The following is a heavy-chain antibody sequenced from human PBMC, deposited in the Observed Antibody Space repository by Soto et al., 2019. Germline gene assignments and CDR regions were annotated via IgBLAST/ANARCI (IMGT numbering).Heavy chain of an antibody. V-gene: IGHV3-11*06. D-gene: IGHD6-13*01. J-gene: IGHJ6*02. Sequence: SQTLSDAGRGVTESKYYMSSIHQEPGKGLEWVSYISSSSSYTNYADSVKGRFTISRDNAKNSLYLQMNSLRAEDTAVYYCARKAAAGTFSVMDVRGQGTTVTVSS. CDR3: ARKAAAGTFSVMDV. CDR1: GVTESKYY. CDR2: ISSSSSYT.